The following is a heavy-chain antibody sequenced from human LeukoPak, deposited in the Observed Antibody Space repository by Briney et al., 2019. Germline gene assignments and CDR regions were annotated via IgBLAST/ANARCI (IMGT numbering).Heavy chain of an antibody. J-gene: IGHJ4*02. D-gene: IGHD3-3*01. CDR1: GFTFSSYA. V-gene: IGHV3-23*01. CDR2: ISGSGCNT. CDR3: AKDHIHNDFWSGYSGY. Sequence: QSGGSLRLSCAASGFTFSSYAMIWVRQAPGKGLEWVSAISGSGCNTYYADSVKGRFTISRDNSKNTLYLQMNSLRAEDTAVYFCAKDHIHNDFWSGYSGYWGQGTLVTVSS.